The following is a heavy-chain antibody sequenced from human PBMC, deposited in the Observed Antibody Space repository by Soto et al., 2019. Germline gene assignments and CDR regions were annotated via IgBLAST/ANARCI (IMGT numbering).Heavy chain of an antibody. CDR1: GGSITTNTYY. CDR2: IFYSGNT. CDR3: ASHINPYSGSYSYYFDY. D-gene: IGHD1-26*01. J-gene: IGHJ4*02. V-gene: IGHV4-39*01. Sequence: SETLSLTCTVAGGSITTNTYYWGWIRQSPGKGLEWIGNIFYSGNTYYNPSLKSRVTISVDTSKNQFSLKLSSVTAADTAVYYCASHINPYSGSYSYYFDYWGQGTLVTVSS.